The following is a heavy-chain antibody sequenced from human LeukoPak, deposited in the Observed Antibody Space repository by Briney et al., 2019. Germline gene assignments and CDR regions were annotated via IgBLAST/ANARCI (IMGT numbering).Heavy chain of an antibody. CDR1: GFTFSSYA. J-gene: IGHJ5*02. D-gene: IGHD3-22*01. CDR3: VKETVDSSGYYNWFDP. CDR2: ISSNGGST. Sequence: GGSLRLSCSASGFTFSSYAMHGVRQAPGKGLEYVSAISSNGGSTYYADSVKGRFTISRDNSKNTLYLQMSSLRAEDTAVYYCVKETVDSSGYYNWFDPWGQGTLVTVSS. V-gene: IGHV3-64D*06.